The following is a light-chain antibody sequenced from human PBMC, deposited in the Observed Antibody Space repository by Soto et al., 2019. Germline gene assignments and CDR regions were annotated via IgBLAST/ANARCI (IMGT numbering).Light chain of an antibody. V-gene: IGKV3-20*01. CDR1: QSVSNNY. CDR2: GAS. J-gene: IGKJ1*01. CDR3: QHYAAPPRT. Sequence: EVVLTQSPGTLSLSPRERATLSCRASQSVSNNYLAWYQHKPGQAPRLLIYGASNRAPGIPDRFSGSGSGPDFTRTIRRLAPEDVAVYYCQHYAAPPRTFGQGTLVEVK.